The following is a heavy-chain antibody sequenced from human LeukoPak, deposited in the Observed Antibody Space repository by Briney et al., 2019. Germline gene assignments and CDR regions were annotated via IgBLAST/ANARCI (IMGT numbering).Heavy chain of an antibody. CDR1: GFTFNNYG. D-gene: IGHD5-24*01. V-gene: IGHV3-23*01. Sequence: GGTLRLSCAASGFTFNNYGMSWVRQAPGKGLEWVSAISGSGGSTYYADSVKGRFTISRDNSKNTQFLQMNSLRAEDTAVYYCAKVLTRRRDGYNYKIDWGQGTLVTVSS. J-gene: IGHJ4*02. CDR3: AKVLTRRRDGYNYKID. CDR2: ISGSGGST.